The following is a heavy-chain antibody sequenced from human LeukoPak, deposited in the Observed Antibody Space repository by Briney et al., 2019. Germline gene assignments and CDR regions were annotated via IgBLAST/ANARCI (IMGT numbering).Heavy chain of an antibody. D-gene: IGHD1-26*01. CDR2: IYYSGST. CDR3: ARRSLNDGYYYYGMDV. V-gene: IGHV4-59*08. Sequence: PSETLSLTCSVSGGSISSYYWSWIRQPPGKGLEWIGYIYYSGSTNYNPSLKSRVTISVDTSKNQFSLRLSSVTAADTAVYYCARRSLNDGYYYYGMDVWGQGTTVTVSS. J-gene: IGHJ6*02. CDR1: GGSISSYY.